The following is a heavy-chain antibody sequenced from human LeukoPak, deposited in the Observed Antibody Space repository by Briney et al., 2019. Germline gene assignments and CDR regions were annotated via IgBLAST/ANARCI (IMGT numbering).Heavy chain of an antibody. J-gene: IGHJ4*02. CDR2: IRYDGSNK. Sequence: GGSLRLSCAASGFTFSSYGMHWVRQAPGKGLEWVAFIRYDGSNKYYADSVKGRFTISRDNSKNTLYLQMNSLRAEDTAVYYCASTGYSSSWYFGGYYFDYWGQGTLVTVSS. D-gene: IGHD6-13*01. CDR1: GFTFSSYG. V-gene: IGHV3-30*02. CDR3: ASTGYSSSWYFGGYYFDY.